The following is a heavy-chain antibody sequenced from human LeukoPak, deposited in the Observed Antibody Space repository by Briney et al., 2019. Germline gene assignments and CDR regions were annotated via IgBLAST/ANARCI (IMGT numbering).Heavy chain of an antibody. CDR2: IYYSGST. V-gene: IGHV4-39*01. CDR3: ASVLKYQLLYYFDY. J-gene: IGHJ4*02. D-gene: IGHD2-2*01. CDR1: GGSIRSSNYY. Sequence: SETLSLTCNVLGGSIRSSNYYWGWIRQPPGKGLEWIGSIYYSGSTYYNPSLKSRVTISVDTSKNQFSLKLSSVTAADTAVYYCASVLKYQLLYYFDYWGQGTLVAVSS.